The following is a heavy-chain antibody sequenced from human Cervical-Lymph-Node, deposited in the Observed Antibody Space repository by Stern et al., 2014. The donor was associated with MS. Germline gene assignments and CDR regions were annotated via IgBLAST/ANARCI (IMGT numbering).Heavy chain of an antibody. D-gene: IGHD3-9*01. CDR1: GVTLGTYL. V-gene: IGHV1-69*06. CDR2: SVGTP. CDR3: ARVRDFTWFAS. J-gene: IGHJ5*01. Sequence: VQLVQSGTAVMKPGSSVRVSCKTSGVTLGTYLLAWVRQAPGPGFEWIGGSVGTPSYAQKFQGRLTITADKSTSTAYMELGSLRSDDTAVYYCARVRDFTWFASWGQGTLVTVSS.